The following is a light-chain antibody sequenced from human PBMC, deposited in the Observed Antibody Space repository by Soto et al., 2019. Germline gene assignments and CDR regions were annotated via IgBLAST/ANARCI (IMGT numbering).Light chain of an antibody. J-gene: IGKJ1*01. CDR2: GVS. CDR3: MQTVQFKWT. CDR1: QSLVYSNGKTY. V-gene: IGKV2D-29*01. Sequence: DIVLTQTPLSLSVTPGQPASISCKSSQSLVYSNGKTYLYWYLMKPGQPPQLLIYGVSNRSSGVPDRFSGSGSRTDFTLKISRVEAEDVGLYYCMQTVQFKWTFGQGTKVEIK.